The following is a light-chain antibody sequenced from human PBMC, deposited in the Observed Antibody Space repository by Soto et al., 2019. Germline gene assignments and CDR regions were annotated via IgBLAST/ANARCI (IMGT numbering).Light chain of an antibody. CDR2: ATS. CDR1: QGVGGW. Sequence: IQMTQSPSSVSASVGDRVTMTCRASQGVGGWLAWYQQKPGKVPKLLIYATSSLQSGVPSRFSGSRSGTDFTLTISRLQPEDFATYYCQQTHSLPLSFGPGTKVDIK. V-gene: IGKV1-12*01. CDR3: QQTHSLPLS. J-gene: IGKJ3*01.